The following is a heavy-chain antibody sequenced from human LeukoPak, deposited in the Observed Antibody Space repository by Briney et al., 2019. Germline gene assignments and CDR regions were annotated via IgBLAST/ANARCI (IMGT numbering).Heavy chain of an antibody. Sequence: GSLRLSCAASGFTFSSYGMHWVRQAPGKGLEWVAFIRNDGSNEYFADSVKGRFTISRDNSKNTLYLQMNSLRAEDTAVYYCAKGFYDSSGYYTTFDYWGQGTLVTVSS. CDR1: GFTFSSYG. CDR2: IRNDGSNE. CDR3: AKGFYDSSGYYTTFDY. J-gene: IGHJ4*02. D-gene: IGHD3-22*01. V-gene: IGHV3-30*02.